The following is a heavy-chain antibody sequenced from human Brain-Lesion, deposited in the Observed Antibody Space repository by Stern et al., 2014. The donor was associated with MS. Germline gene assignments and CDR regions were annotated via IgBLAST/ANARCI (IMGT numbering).Heavy chain of an antibody. CDR1: GDTFNNYA. Sequence: VQLVESGAEVKKPGSSMKVSCKASGDTFNNYALNWVRQAPGQGLEWMGGIIPIFGTSNYAQKFQGRVTSTADKSTSTAYMELSSLRSEDTAVYYCARRGFYGGADDYYFDYWGQGTLVTVSS. D-gene: IGHD4-23*01. V-gene: IGHV1-69*06. CDR3: ARRGFYGGADDYYFDY. CDR2: IIPIFGTS. J-gene: IGHJ4*02.